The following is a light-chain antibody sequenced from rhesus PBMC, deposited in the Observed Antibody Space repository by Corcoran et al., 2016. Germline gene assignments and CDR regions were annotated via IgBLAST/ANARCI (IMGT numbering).Light chain of an antibody. CDR1: QGIGSN. CDR2: GAY. CDR3: QQYNNWHS. Sequence: ETVVTQSPATLSLSPGERTTLSCSASQGIGSNLAWYQQRPGQAPKLLLYGAYTRATGIPDRFSGSGSGTELTLTFSGLELEDVDIYYCQQYNNWHSFGQGTKVEIK. V-gene: IGKV3-42*02. J-gene: IGKJ2*01.